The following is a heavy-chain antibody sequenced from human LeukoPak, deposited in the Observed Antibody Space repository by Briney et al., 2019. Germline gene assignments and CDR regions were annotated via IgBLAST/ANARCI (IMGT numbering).Heavy chain of an antibody. Sequence: SETLSLTCTVSGGSISSYYWSCIRQPPGKGLEWIGYIYYSGSTNYNPSLKSRVTISVDTSKNQFSLKLSSVTAADTAVYYCARDKGYSNPFYGMDVWGQGTTVTVSS. CDR3: ARDKGYSNPFYGMDV. V-gene: IGHV4-59*01. D-gene: IGHD6-13*01. CDR1: GGSISSYY. CDR2: IYYSGST. J-gene: IGHJ6*02.